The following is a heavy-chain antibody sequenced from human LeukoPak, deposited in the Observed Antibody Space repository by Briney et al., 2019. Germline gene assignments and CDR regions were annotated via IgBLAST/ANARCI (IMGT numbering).Heavy chain of an antibody. CDR3: ARGGSGATTEEFDP. Sequence: GGSLRLSCAASGFTFSSFSMSWIRQAPGKGLEWVSYISSSSSSYTNYAGSVKGRFTISRDNAKNSLYLQMNSLRAEDTAVYYCARGGSGATTEEFDPWGQGTLVTVSS. J-gene: IGHJ5*02. CDR1: GFTFSSFS. CDR2: ISSSSSSYT. V-gene: IGHV3-11*05. D-gene: IGHD2-15*01.